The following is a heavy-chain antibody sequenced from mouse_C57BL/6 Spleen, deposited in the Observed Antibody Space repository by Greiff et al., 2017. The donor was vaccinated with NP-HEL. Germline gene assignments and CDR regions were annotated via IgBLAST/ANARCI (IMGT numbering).Heavy chain of an antibody. CDR2: IWSGGST. J-gene: IGHJ2*01. V-gene: IGHV2-2*01. Sequence: QVQLQQSGPGLVQPSQTLSITCTASGFSLTSYGVHWVRQSPGKGLEWLGVIWSGGSTVYYAAFISRMSISKDNSKRQVFFNRNSLKSDATDIYYFARNERDDLGYWGQGTTLTVSS. CDR3: ARNERDDLGY. CDR1: GFSLTSYG.